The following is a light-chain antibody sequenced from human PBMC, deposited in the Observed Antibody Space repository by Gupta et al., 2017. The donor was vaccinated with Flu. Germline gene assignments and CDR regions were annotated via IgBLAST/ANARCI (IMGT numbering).Light chain of an antibody. Sequence: EIVMTQSPATLSVSPGERAALSCRASQSVRTNLAWYQQKPGQAPRLLIYGASTRATGIPARFSGSGSGTEFTLTISSLQSEDFAVYFCQQYNNWPPYTFGQGTKLESK. CDR1: QSVRTN. CDR3: QQYNNWPPYT. J-gene: IGKJ2*01. V-gene: IGKV3-15*01. CDR2: GAS.